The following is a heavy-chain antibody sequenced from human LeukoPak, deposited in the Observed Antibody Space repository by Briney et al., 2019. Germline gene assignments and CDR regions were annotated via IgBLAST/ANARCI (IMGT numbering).Heavy chain of an antibody. D-gene: IGHD3-22*01. J-gene: IGHJ6*02. V-gene: IGHV3-23*01. CDR1: GFTFRSYG. Sequence: GGSLRLSCAASGFTFRSYGISWVRQAPGKGLEWVSTISGGGGYIYYADSVKGRFTISRDNSKNTMYLQMNSLRAEDTAVYYCARDGYYYDSSGYYSINGMDVWGQGTTVTVSS. CDR2: ISGGGGYI. CDR3: ARDGYYYDSSGYYSINGMDV.